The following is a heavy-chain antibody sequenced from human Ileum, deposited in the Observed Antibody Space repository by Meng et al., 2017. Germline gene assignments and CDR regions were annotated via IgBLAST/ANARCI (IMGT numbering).Heavy chain of an antibody. D-gene: IGHD3-9*01. CDR3: ARGIGTHGRYYSDY. Sequence: EVQLLESGGGFVQPGGSLRLSCTASGFTFSSYGMSWVRQAPGEGLEWVSGLSGNSNTYYAESVMGRFAISRDNSKNTLYLQMNSLKAEDTAVYYYARGIGTHGRYYSDYWGQGTLVTVSS. J-gene: IGHJ4*02. CDR1: GFTFSSYG. V-gene: IGHV3-23*03. CDR2: LSGNSNT.